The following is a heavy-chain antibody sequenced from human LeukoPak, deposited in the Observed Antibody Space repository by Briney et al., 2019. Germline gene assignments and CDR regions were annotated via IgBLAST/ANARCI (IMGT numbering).Heavy chain of an antibody. CDR3: AREWGPGSSWYFDF. CDR2: INSGDGGT. V-gene: IGHV1-46*01. Sequence: GASVKVSCKASGYTFTSYYMHWVRQAPGQGLEWMGAINSGDGGTTLPQKFQGRVTLTRDTSTSTLYTELSSLRSEDTAIYYCAREWGPGSSWYFDFWGQGTLVTVSS. J-gene: IGHJ4*02. D-gene: IGHD3-10*01. CDR1: GYTFTSYY.